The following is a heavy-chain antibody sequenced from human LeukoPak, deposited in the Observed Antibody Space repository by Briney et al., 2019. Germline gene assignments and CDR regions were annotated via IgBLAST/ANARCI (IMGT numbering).Heavy chain of an antibody. V-gene: IGHV3-15*01. J-gene: IGHJ4*02. Sequence: GGSLRLSCAASGFTFNDAWMSWVRQAPGKGLEWVGRIQSKTDGGTTDYAAPVKGRFIISRDDSKNTLYLQMNSLKTEDTAVYNSFTLRRGYWGQGTLVTVSS. CDR1: GFTFNDAW. CDR3: FTLRRGY. D-gene: IGHD3-10*01. CDR2: IQSKTDGGTT.